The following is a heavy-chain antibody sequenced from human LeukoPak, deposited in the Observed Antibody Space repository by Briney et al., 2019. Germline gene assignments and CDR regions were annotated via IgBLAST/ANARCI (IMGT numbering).Heavy chain of an antibody. CDR2: ISGSGGSP. D-gene: IGHD2-15*01. V-gene: IGHV3-23*01. J-gene: IGHJ6*03. CDR1: GFTFSSYA. Sequence: PGGSLRLSCAASGFTFSSYAMSWVRQAPGKGLEWVSAISGSGGSPYYADSVKGRFTISRDNSKKTLYLQMNSLRAEDTAVYYCAGYCSGGSCYPPRYYYYYMDVWGRGTTVTVSS. CDR3: AGYCSGGSCYPPRYYYYYMDV.